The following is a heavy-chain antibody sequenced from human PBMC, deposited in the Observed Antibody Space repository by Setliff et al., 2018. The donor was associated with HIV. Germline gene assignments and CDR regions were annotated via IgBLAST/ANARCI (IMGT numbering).Heavy chain of an antibody. D-gene: IGHD3-3*01. CDR1: GFTFSDYY. V-gene: IGHV3-74*01. CDR2: INSDGSST. J-gene: IGHJ3*02. Sequence: GGSLRLSCAASGFTFSDYYMSWIRQAPGKGLVWVSHINSDGSSTSYVDSVKGRFTISRDNAKNTLYLQMNSLRAEDTAVYYCARDGFWSGYDIAPFDIWGQGTMVTVSS. CDR3: ARDGFWSGYDIAPFDI.